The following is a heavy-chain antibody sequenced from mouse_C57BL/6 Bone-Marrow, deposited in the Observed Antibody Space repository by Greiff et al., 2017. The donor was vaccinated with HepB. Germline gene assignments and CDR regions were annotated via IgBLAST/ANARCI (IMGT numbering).Heavy chain of an antibody. Sequence: QVQLQQSGAELVKPGASVKMSCKASGYTFTTYPIEWMKQNHGKSLEWIGNFHPYNDDTKYNEKFKGKATLTVEQSSSTVYLVLSRLTSDDSAVYYCARGYGSSSRSSFYWYFDVWGTGTTVTVSS. D-gene: IGHD1-1*01. J-gene: IGHJ1*03. CDR1: GYTFTTYP. CDR2: FHPYNDDT. V-gene: IGHV1-47*01. CDR3: ARGYGSSSRSSFYWYFDV.